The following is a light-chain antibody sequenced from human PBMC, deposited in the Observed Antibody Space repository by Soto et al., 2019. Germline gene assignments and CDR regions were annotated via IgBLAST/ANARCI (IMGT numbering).Light chain of an antibody. Sequence: EIVMTQSPVTLSVSPGERVTLSCRASQTVSSYLAWYQQKPGQAPRLLIYGASTRATGIPARFSGSGSGTDFTLIISSLQSEDFAVYYCQQYKDWPPITFGQGTRLEIK. CDR2: GAS. CDR1: QTVSSY. CDR3: QQYKDWPPIT. V-gene: IGKV3-15*01. J-gene: IGKJ5*01.